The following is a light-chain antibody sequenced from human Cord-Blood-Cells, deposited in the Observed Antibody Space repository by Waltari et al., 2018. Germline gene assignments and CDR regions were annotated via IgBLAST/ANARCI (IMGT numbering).Light chain of an antibody. J-gene: IGLJ2*01. CDR3: NSRDSSGNHLRVV. V-gene: IGLV3-19*01. CDR2: GKN. Sequence: SSELTQDPAVSVALGQTVRITCQGDSLRSYYASWYQQKPGQAPVLVIYGKNNRPSGNPDRYPGSSSGNTASLTITGAQAEDEADYYCNSRDSSGNHLRVVFGGGTKLTVL. CDR1: SLRSYY.